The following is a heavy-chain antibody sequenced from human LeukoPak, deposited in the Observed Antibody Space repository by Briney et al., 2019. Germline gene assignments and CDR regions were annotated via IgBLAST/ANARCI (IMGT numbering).Heavy chain of an antibody. CDR1: GSSISSGSYY. Sequence: PSQTLSLTCTVSGSSISSGSYYWSWIRQPAGKGLEWIGRIYTSGSTNYNPSLKSRVTISVDTSKNQFSLKLSSVTAADTAVYYCARAPMPNYYYYYMDVWGKGTTVTVSS. CDR3: ARAPMPNYYYYYMDV. D-gene: IGHD2-2*01. J-gene: IGHJ6*03. CDR2: IYTSGST. V-gene: IGHV4-61*02.